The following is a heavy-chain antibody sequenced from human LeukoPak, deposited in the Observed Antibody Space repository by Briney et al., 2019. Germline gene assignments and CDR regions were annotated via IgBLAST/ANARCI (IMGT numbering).Heavy chain of an antibody. Sequence: ASVKVSCKASGYTFTSYYMHWVRQAPGQGLEWMGIINPSGGSTSYAQKFQGRVTMTRDTSTSTVYMELSSLRSEDTAVYYCARDLGEYCSGGSCYYYYGMDAWGQGTTVTVSS. D-gene: IGHD2-15*01. CDR1: GYTFTSYY. V-gene: IGHV1-46*01. CDR2: INPSGGST. CDR3: ARDLGEYCSGGSCYYYYGMDA. J-gene: IGHJ6*02.